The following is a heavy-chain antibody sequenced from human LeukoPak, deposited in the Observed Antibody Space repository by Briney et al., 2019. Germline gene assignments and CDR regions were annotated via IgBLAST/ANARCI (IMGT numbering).Heavy chain of an antibody. J-gene: IGHJ4*02. V-gene: IGHV3-23*01. D-gene: IGHD3-10*01. CDR3: AKVQWFGELLPFDY. Sequence: GGSLRLSCAASGFTFNNYAMSWVRQAPGKGLEWVSAISGSGGSTYYADSVKGRFTISRDNSKNTLYLQMNSLRAEDTAVYYCAKVQWFGELLPFDYWGQGTLVTVSS. CDR2: ISGSGGST. CDR1: GFTFNNYA.